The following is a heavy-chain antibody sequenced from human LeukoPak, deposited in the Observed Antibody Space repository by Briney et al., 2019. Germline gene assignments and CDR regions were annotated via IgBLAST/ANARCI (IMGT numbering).Heavy chain of an antibody. V-gene: IGHV3-21*06. CDR3: AVGISGTPLDY. D-gene: IGHD1-7*01. CDR1: GFTSSGHT. Sequence: GGSLRLSCAASGFTSSGHTMHWVRQAPGKGLEWVSSISSNSNYIYYADSVKGRFTISRDYAKSSLYLQLNSLRAEDTAVYYCAVGISGTPLDYWGQGALVTVSS. J-gene: IGHJ4*02. CDR2: ISSNSNYI.